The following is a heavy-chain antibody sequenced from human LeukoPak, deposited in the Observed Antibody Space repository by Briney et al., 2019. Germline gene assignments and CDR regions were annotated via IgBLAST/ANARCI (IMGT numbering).Heavy chain of an antibody. J-gene: IGHJ4*02. CDR2: ISGSGGST. V-gene: IGHV3-23*01. Sequence: GGSLRLSCAASGFTFSSYAMSWVRQAPGKGLEWVSAISGSGGSTYYADSVKGRFTISRDNSKNTLYLQMNSLRAEDTAVYHCAKVDCSGGSCHFDYWGQGTLVTVSS. D-gene: IGHD2-15*01. CDR3: AKVDCSGGSCHFDY. CDR1: GFTFSSYA.